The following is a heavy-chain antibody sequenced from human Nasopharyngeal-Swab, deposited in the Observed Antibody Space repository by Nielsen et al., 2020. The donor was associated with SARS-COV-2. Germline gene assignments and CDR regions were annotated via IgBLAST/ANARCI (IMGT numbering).Heavy chain of an antibody. V-gene: IGHV1-18*01. CDR2: ISAYNGNT. J-gene: IGHJ6*02. CDR3: ARDRYYGSGTYYMGVYSPPKDYGMDV. D-gene: IGHD3-10*01. CDR1: GHTFTSYG. Sequence: ASVKVSCKASGHTFTSYGISWVRQAPGQGLEWMGWISAYNGNTNYAQKLQGRVTMTTDTSTSTAYMELRSLRSDDTAVYYCARDRYYGSGTYYMGVYSPPKDYGMDVWGQGTTVTVSS.